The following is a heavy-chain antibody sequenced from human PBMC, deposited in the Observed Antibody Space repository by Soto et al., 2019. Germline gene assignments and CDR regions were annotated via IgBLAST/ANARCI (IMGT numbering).Heavy chain of an antibody. V-gene: IGHV3-74*01. CDR1: GFTFSNYW. D-gene: IGHD3-10*01. J-gene: IGHJ4*02. Sequence: EVQLVESGGGLVQPGGSLRLSCAASGFTFSNYWMHWVRQAPGEGLVWVSRINSDGSTTNYADSVKGRFTVSRDNAKNTLYLQMNRLRAEETAIYFRARGGLHAFYKDNWGQGTLVTVSS. CDR3: ARGGLHAFYKDN. CDR2: INSDGSTT.